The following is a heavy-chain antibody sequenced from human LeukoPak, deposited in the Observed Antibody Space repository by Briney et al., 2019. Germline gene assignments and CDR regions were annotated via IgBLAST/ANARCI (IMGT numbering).Heavy chain of an antibody. D-gene: IGHD1-1*01. CDR3: ARHMKQQRPPRYYYYGMDV. CDR1: GGSISSISYY. J-gene: IGHJ6*02. CDR2: INHSGST. V-gene: IGHV4-39*01. Sequence: ASETLSLTCTISGGSISSISYYWSWIRQPPGKGLEWIGEINHSGSTNYNPSLKSRVTISVDTSKNQFSLKLSSVTAADTAVYYCARHMKQQRPPRYYYYGMDVWGQGTTVTVSS.